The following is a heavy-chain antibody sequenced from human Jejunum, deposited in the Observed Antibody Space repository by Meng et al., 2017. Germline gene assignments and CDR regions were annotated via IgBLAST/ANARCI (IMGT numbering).Heavy chain of an antibody. CDR2: IWYDGSNK. V-gene: IGHV3-33*01. CDR1: GLTFSDYG. J-gene: IGHJ4*02. CDR3: ASTRDGYNWAY. D-gene: IGHD5-24*01. Sequence: GESLKISCSASGLTFSDYGMHWVRQAPGKGLEWVAVIWYDGSNKNYADSVKGRFTISRDNSKSTLYLQMNSLRAEDTAVYYCASTRDGYNWAYWGQGMLVTVSS.